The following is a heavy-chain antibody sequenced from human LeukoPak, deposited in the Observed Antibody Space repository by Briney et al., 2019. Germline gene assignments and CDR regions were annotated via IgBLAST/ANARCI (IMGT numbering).Heavy chain of an antibody. D-gene: IGHD4-17*01. CDR1: GYTFTKYG. J-gene: IGHJ4*02. V-gene: IGHV1-18*01. CDR3: ARGDDYGDYWGLY. Sequence: ASVKVSCKASGYTFTKYGITWVRQAPGQGLEWMGWISTYNGNTNYAQKLQGRVTMTTDTSTSTAYMELRSLISDDAAAYYCARGDDYGDYWGLYWGQGTLVTVSS. CDR2: ISTYNGNT.